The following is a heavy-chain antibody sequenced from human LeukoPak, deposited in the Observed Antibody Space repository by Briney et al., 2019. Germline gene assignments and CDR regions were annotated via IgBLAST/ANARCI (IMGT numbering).Heavy chain of an antibody. V-gene: IGHV3-74*01. D-gene: IGHD6-19*01. CDR1: GFTFSTYW. CDR2: INSGGDDT. CDR3: ARRIGYGSGHSAVYYFDY. J-gene: IGHJ4*02. Sequence: GGSLRLSCAASGFTFSTYWMHWVRHAPGKGLVWVSLINSGGDDTRYADSVKGRFTISRDNAKNTLYLQMNSLRAEDTAVYYCARRIGYGSGHSAVYYFDYWGQGTLVTVSS.